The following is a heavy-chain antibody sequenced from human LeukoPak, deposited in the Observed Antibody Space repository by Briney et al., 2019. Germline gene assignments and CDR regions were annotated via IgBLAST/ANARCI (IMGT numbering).Heavy chain of an antibody. CDR2: ISAYNGNT. Sequence: GASVKVSCKASGYTFTSYGISWVRQAPGQGLEWMGWISAYNGNTNYAQKLQGRVTMTTDSSTSTAYMELRSLRFDDTAVYYCARGPIIDIVVIPAAADYYHMDVWGKGTTVTVSS. J-gene: IGHJ6*03. CDR1: GYTFTSYG. CDR3: ARGPIIDIVVIPAAADYYHMDV. D-gene: IGHD2-2*01. V-gene: IGHV1-18*01.